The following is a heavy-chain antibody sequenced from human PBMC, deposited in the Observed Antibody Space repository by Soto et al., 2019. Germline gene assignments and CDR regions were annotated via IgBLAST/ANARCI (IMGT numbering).Heavy chain of an antibody. D-gene: IGHD3-3*01. CDR2: IYPGDSNT. V-gene: IGHV5-51*01. CDR1: GYSFTSYW. CDR3: ARHAYDFWSGQPNAGYCDGLDF. J-gene: IGHJ6*02. Sequence: ESLKISCKGSGYSFTSYWSGWVRHMPGKGLEWMGIIYPGDSNTRYSPSLQGQVTISVDKTISTAYLQWSSLKATDTAMYYCARHAYDFWSGQPNAGYCDGLDFSGQGTTDIV.